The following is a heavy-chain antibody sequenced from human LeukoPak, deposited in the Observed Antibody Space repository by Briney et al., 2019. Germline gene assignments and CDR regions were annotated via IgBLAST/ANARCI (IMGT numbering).Heavy chain of an antibody. CDR3: AGRRYCGGGSCSDY. D-gene: IGHD2-15*01. CDR1: GGSISSGGYS. J-gene: IGHJ4*02. CDR2: IYHSGST. V-gene: IGHV4-30-2*01. Sequence: SETLSLTCAVSGGSISSGGYSWSWIRQPPGKGLEWIGYIYHSGSTYYNPSLKSRVTISVDRSKNQFSLKLSSVTAADTAVYYCAGRRYCGGGSCSDYWDQGTLVTVSS.